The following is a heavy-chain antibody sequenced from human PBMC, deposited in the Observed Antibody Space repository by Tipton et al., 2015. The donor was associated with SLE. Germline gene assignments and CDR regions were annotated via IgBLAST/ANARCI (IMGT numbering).Heavy chain of an antibody. Sequence: TLSLTCAVSSGPFSTYYWTWIRQPPGKGLEWIGEIHHSGDTKYNPSLKSRVTKSVDTSKNQFSLKLSSVTAADTAVYYCARGLRADRSSHFDYWGQGTLATVSS. V-gene: IGHV4-34*01. D-gene: IGHD3-22*01. J-gene: IGHJ4*02. CDR1: SGPFSTYY. CDR3: ARGLRADRSSHFDY. CDR2: IHHSGDT.